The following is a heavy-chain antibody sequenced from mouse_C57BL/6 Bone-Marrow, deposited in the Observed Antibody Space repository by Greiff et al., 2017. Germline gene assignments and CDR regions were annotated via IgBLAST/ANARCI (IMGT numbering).Heavy chain of an antibody. CDR2: IHPNSGST. J-gene: IGHJ2*01. Sequence: VQLQQLGAELVKPGASVKLSCKASGYTFTSYWMHWVKQRPGQGLEWIGMIHPNSGSTNYNEKFKSKATLTVDKSSSTAYMQLSSLTSEDSAVYYCARSYGSFLNFDYWGQGTTLTVSS. V-gene: IGHV1-64*01. CDR3: ARSYGSFLNFDY. CDR1: GYTFTSYW. D-gene: IGHD1-1*01.